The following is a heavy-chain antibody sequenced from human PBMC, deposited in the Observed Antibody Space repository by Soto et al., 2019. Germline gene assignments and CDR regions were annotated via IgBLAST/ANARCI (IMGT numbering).Heavy chain of an antibody. CDR3: ARDMRDCSGGTCDPGPFYYYLDV. CDR1: GFSFSTYP. CDR2: ISSDGDNK. Sequence: GGSLRLSCAASGFSFSTYPMHWVRQDPGKGLEFVSAISSDGDNKYYANSVRDRFTISRDNSKNTLYLQMGSLTSDDTAVYYCARDMRDCSGGTCDPGPFYYYLDVWGKGTTVTVSS. V-gene: IGHV3-64*01. D-gene: IGHD2-15*01. J-gene: IGHJ6*03.